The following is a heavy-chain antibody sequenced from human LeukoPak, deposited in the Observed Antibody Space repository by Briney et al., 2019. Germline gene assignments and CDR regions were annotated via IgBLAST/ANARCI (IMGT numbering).Heavy chain of an antibody. Sequence: SETLSLTCTISGGSISSYYWSWIRQPPGKGLEWIGYVDYRGNTNYNPSLKSRVTISIDTSKSLFSLKLNSVTAADTAVYYCARVEVGAGNRQWYGMDVWGQGTTVTVSS. CDR1: GGSISSYY. CDR2: VDYRGNT. D-gene: IGHD2-15*01. J-gene: IGHJ6*02. V-gene: IGHV4-59*01. CDR3: ARVEVGAGNRQWYGMDV.